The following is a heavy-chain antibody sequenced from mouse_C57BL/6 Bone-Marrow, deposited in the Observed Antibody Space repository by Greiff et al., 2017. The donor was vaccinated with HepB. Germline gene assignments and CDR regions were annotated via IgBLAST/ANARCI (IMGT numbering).Heavy chain of an antibody. CDR3: AVNYYGSPFAY. J-gene: IGHJ3*01. Sequence: VKLQQSGAELVRPGTSVKMSCKASGYTFTNYWIGWAKQRPGHGLEWIGDIYPGGGYTNYNEKFKGKATLTADKSSSTAYMQFSSLTSEDSAIYYCAVNYYGSPFAYWGQGTLVTVSA. CDR2: IYPGGGYT. D-gene: IGHD1-1*01. CDR1: GYTFTNYW. V-gene: IGHV1-63*01.